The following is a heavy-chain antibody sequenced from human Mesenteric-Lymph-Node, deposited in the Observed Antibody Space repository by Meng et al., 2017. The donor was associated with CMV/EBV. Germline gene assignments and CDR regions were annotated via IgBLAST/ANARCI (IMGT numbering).Heavy chain of an antibody. CDR2: IYWNDDK. CDR3: VHRLDYGGNSRFDY. CDR1: GFSLSTSGVG. J-gene: IGHJ4*02. V-gene: IGHV2-5*01. D-gene: IGHD4-23*01. Sequence: SGPTLVKPTQTLTLTCTFSGFSLSTSGVGVGWIRQPPGKALEWLALIYWNDDKRYSPSLKSRLTITKDTSKNQVVLTMTNMDPVDTATYYCVHRLDYGGNSRFDYWGQGTLVTVSS.